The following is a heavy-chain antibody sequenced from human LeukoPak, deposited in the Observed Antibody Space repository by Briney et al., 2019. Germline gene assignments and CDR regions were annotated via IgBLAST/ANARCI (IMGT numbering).Heavy chain of an antibody. Sequence: PSETLSLTCSVDGGSFNDYDWSWVRQAPGRGLQWIGEINESGATNCDPSLKSRVTMSIDTSKSQFSLSLRSVTAADTAVYFCARYVPVKTGPTRASFDYWGQGILVSVSS. J-gene: IGHJ4*02. CDR2: INESGAT. D-gene: IGHD1-1*01. V-gene: IGHV4-34*01. CDR1: GGSFNDYD. CDR3: ARYVPVKTGPTRASFDY.